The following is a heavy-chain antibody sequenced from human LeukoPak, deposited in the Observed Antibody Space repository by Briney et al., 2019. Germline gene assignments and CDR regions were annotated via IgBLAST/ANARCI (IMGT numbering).Heavy chain of an antibody. CDR2: IRSKTAGGTT. V-gene: IGHV3-15*07. CDR1: GLTLSDIW. D-gene: IGHD6-19*01. J-gene: IGHJ4*02. Sequence: PGGSLRLSCAVSGLTLSDIWMNWVRQAPGKGLEWVGLIRSKTAGGTTDFAAPVKGRFTISRDDSKNTLYLQMNSLKTEDTAVYYCTIHVGIAVGMAFDYWGQGTLVTVSS. CDR3: TIHVGIAVGMAFDY.